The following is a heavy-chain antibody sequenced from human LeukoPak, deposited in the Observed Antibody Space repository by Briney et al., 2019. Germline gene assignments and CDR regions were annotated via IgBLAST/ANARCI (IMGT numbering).Heavy chain of an antibody. CDR2: ISNDGNTK. CDR1: GFTFSSYA. D-gene: IGHD2-21*02. J-gene: IGHJ4*02. Sequence: PGGSLRLSCAASGFTFSSYAMHWVRQAPGKGLEWVALISNDGNTKYYADSVKGRFTISRDNSKNTLYLQMNSLRAEDTAVYYCARVKGGDFGDYWGQGTLVTVSS. CDR3: ARVKGGDFGDY. V-gene: IGHV3-30-3*01.